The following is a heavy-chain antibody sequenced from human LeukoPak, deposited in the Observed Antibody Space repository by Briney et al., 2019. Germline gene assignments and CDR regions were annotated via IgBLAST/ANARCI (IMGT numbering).Heavy chain of an antibody. Sequence: GGSLRLSCAASGFTFSNYGMHWVRQAPGKGLEWVAVTSSDGTNTYYADSVKGRFTISRDNSEKMLYLQMSSLRAEDTAVNYCAKRGSDYYDSSGYYYDYWGQGTLVTVSS. CDR3: AKRGSDYYDSSGYYYDY. D-gene: IGHD3-22*01. J-gene: IGHJ4*02. CDR1: GFTFSNYG. CDR2: TSSDGTNT. V-gene: IGHV3-30*18.